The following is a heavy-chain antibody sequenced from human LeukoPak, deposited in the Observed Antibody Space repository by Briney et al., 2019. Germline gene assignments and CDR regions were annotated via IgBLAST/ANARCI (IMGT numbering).Heavy chain of an antibody. Sequence: TSETLSLTCTVSGGSISSYYRSWIRQPPGKGLEWIGYIYYSGSTNYNPSLKSRVTISVDTSKNQFSLKLSSVTAADTAVYYCARGMSGSYGYWGQGTLVTVSS. V-gene: IGHV4-59*01. J-gene: IGHJ4*02. CDR1: GGSISSYY. D-gene: IGHD1-26*01. CDR3: ARGMSGSYGY. CDR2: IYYSGST.